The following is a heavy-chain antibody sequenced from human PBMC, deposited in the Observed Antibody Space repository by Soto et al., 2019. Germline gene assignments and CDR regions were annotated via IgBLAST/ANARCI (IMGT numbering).Heavy chain of an antibody. V-gene: IGHV3-23*01. D-gene: IGHD4-17*01. CDR3: AKRTVGWYFDL. J-gene: IGHJ2*01. CDR1: GFTFSSYA. Sequence: EVQLLESGGGLVQPGGSLRLSCAASGFTFSSYAMNWVRQAPGKGLEWVSVISGSGGSTYYADAVKGRFTISRDNSKNTLYLQMNSLRAEATAVYYCAKRTVGWYFDLWGRGTRVTVSS. CDR2: ISGSGGST.